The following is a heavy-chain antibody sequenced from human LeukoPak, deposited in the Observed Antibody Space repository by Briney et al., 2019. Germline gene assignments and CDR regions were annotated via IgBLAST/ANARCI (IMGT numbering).Heavy chain of an antibody. CDR3: ARFYYDSSGYYGGNWFDP. CDR1: GGTFSSYA. J-gene: IGHJ5*02. V-gene: IGHV1-18*01. D-gene: IGHD3-22*01. Sequence: ASVKVSCKASGGTFSSYAISWVRQAPGQGLEWMGWISAYNGNTNYAQKLQGRVTMTTDTSTSTAYMELRSLRSDDTAVYYCARFYYDSSGYYGGNWFDPWGQGTLVTVSS. CDR2: ISAYNGNT.